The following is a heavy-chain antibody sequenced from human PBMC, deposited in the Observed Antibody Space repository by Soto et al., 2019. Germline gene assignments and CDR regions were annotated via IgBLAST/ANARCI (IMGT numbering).Heavy chain of an antibody. D-gene: IGHD6-13*01. CDR2: IYTSGST. CDR3: ARGLIAAAGTQYYYYYGMDV. Sequence: PSETLSLTCTVSGGSISSYYWSWIRQPAGKGLEWIGRIYTSGSTNYNPSLKSRVTMSVDTSKNQFSLKLSSVTAADTAVYYCARGLIAAAGTQYYYYYGMDVWGQGTTVTVSS. CDR1: GGSISSYY. J-gene: IGHJ6*02. V-gene: IGHV4-4*07.